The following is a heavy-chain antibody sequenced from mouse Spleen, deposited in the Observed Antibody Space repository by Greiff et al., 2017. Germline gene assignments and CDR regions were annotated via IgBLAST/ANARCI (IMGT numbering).Heavy chain of an antibody. CDR2: IDPETGGT. CDR3: TRRIHYSFAY. Sequence: QVQLQQSGAELVRPGASVTLSCKASGYTFTDYEMHWVKQTPVHGLEWIGAIDPETGGTAYNQKFKGKATLTADKSSSTAYMELRSLTSEDSAVYYCTRRIHYSFAYWGQGTLVTVSA. CDR1: GYTFTDYE. D-gene: IGHD1-2*01. V-gene: IGHV1-15*01. J-gene: IGHJ3*01.